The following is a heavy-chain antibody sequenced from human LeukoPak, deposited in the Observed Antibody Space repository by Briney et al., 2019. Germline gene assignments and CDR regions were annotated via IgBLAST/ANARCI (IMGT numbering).Heavy chain of an antibody. CDR1: GYTFTSYG. D-gene: IGHD3-10*01. Sequence: ASVKVSCKASGYTFTSYGISWARQAPGQGLEWMGWISAYNGNTNYAQKLQGRVTMTTDTSTSTAYMELRSLRSDDTAVYYCARVVVRGVIGKEAIDYWGQGTLVTVSS. V-gene: IGHV1-18*01. J-gene: IGHJ4*02. CDR3: ARVVVRGVIGKEAIDY. CDR2: ISAYNGNT.